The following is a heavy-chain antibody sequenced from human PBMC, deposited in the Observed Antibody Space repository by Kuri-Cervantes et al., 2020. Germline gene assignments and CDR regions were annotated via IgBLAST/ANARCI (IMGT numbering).Heavy chain of an antibody. Sequence: SETLSLTCSVSGGSISGYYWNWIRQPPGKGLEWIGYIYYSGSTNYNPSLESRITISVDTSKNQFSLKVRSVTAADLAVYYCASGHGTGSYNWLDPWGQGTLVTVSS. V-gene: IGHV4-59*12. J-gene: IGHJ5*02. D-gene: IGHD3-10*01. CDR2: IYYSGST. CDR1: GGSISGYY. CDR3: ASGHGTGSYNWLDP.